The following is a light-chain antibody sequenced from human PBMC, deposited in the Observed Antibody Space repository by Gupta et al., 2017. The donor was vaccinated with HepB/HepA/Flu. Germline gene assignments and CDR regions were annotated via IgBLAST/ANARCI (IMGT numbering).Light chain of an antibody. V-gene: IGKV3-11*01. CDR3: QQRSNWPPIT. J-gene: IGKJ5*01. CDR2: DAS. Sequence: EIVLTQSPATLSLSPGERATLSCMASQSVSSYLAWYQQKPGQAPRLLIYDASNRATVIPARFSGSGSGTDFTLSISSLEPEDFAVYYCQQRSNWPPITFGQGTRLDIK. CDR1: QSVSSY.